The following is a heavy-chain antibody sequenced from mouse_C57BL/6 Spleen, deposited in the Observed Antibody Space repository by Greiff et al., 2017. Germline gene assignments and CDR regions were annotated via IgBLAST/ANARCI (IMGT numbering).Heavy chain of an antibody. CDR2: INPSTGGT. Sequence: VQLQQSGPELVKPGASVKISCKASGYSFTGYYMNWVKQSPEKSLEWIGEINPSTGGTTYNQKFKAKATLTVDKSSSTAYMQLKSLTSEDSAVYYCASADPYYAMDYWGQGTSGTVSS. CDR1: GYSFTGYY. J-gene: IGHJ4*01. V-gene: IGHV1-42*01. CDR3: ASADPYYAMDY.